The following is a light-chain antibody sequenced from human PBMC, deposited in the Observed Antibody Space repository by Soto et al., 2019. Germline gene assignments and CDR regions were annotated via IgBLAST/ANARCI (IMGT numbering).Light chain of an antibody. CDR2: AAS. Sequence: DLQMTQSPSSLYASVGDRVTITCRASQSISNYLNWFQQKPGKAPKLLIYAASNMQSGVPSKFSGSGSGTEFTLTISSLQPEDFATYYCQQSYSTPRTFGQGTKVEIK. V-gene: IGKV1-39*01. J-gene: IGKJ1*01. CDR3: QQSYSTPRT. CDR1: QSISNY.